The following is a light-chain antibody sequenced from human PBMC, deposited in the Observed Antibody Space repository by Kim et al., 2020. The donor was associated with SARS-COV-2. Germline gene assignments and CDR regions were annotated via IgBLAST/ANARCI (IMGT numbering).Light chain of an antibody. J-gene: IGKJ4*01. CDR1: QDISSW. CDR2: EAS. V-gene: IGKV1D-12*01. Sequence: AAEGDRVTITGRASQDISSWLGWYQQKPGRAPKVLIYEASNLQSGVPSRFSGSGSGTDFTLTINSLQPEDFATYYCQQTHSFPLTFGGGTKVDIK. CDR3: QQTHSFPLT.